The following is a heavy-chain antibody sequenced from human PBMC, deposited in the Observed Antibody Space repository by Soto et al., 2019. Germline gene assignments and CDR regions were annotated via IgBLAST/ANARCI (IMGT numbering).Heavy chain of an antibody. CDR1: GGSVSSSSYS. J-gene: IGHJ5*02. CDR2: IYYSGST. V-gene: IGHV4-39*01. Sequence: SETLSLTCTVSGGSVSSSSYSWGWIRQSPGKGLEWIGTIYYSGSTYYKPSLKSRVTISVDTSKNQFSLKLSSVTAADTAVYYCARRGVVSPVDWFDPWGQGTLVTVSS. CDR3: ARRGVVSPVDWFDP. D-gene: IGHD3-3*01.